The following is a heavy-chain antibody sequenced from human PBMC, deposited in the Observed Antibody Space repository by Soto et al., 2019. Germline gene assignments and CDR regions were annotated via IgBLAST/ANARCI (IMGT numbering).Heavy chain of an antibody. CDR2: IGSSSSYT. V-gene: IGHV3-11*05. CDR1: GFPFSDYY. Sequence: QVQLVESGGDLVKPGGSLRLSCAASGFPFSDYYMSWIRQAPGKGLEWVSSIGSSSSYTNYADSVMGRFTISRDNAKNSLYLQMNSLRADDTAVYYCARRRPTGYYNYCGQGTLVTVSA. CDR3: ARRRPTGYYNY. J-gene: IGHJ4*02. D-gene: IGHD3-9*01.